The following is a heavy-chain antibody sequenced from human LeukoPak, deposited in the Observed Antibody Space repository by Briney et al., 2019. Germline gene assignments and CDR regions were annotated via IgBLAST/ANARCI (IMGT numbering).Heavy chain of an antibody. V-gene: IGHV3-21*01. CDR1: GFTVSSNY. D-gene: IGHD2-2*01. J-gene: IGHJ4*02. CDR2: ISSSSSYI. CDR3: ARDLGGCSSTSCWNEGFDY. Sequence: GGSLRLSCAASGFTVSSNYMSWVRQAPGKELEWVSSISSSSSYISYADSVKGRFTISRDNAKNSLYLQMNSLRAEDTAVYYCARDLGGCSSTSCWNEGFDYWGQGTLVTVSS.